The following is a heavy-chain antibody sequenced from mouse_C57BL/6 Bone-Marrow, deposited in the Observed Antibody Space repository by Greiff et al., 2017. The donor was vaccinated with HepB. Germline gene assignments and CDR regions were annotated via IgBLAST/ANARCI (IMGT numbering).Heavy chain of an antibody. Sequence: DVMLVESGGGLVKPGGSLKLSCAASGFTFSDYGMHWVRQAPEKGLEWVAYISSGSSTIYYADTVKGRFTISRDNAKNTLFLQMTSLRSEDTAMYYCARISNYGFDYWGQGTTLTVSS. CDR2: ISSGSSTI. V-gene: IGHV5-17*01. J-gene: IGHJ2*01. CDR1: GFTFSDYG. CDR3: ARISNYGFDY. D-gene: IGHD2-5*01.